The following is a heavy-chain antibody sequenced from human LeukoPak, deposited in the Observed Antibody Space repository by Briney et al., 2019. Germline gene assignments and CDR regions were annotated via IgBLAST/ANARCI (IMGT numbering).Heavy chain of an antibody. Sequence: ASVKVSCKASGYTFTTYYMHWVRQAPGQGLEWMGIIDPSGGGTNYAQKFQGRVTMTRDTSTSTVYMELSSLGSEDTAVYYCASLGSGSSRIIDFDYWGQGTLVTVSS. J-gene: IGHJ4*02. D-gene: IGHD3-10*01. V-gene: IGHV1-46*01. CDR2: IDPSGGGT. CDR1: GYTFTTYY. CDR3: ASLGSGSSRIIDFDY.